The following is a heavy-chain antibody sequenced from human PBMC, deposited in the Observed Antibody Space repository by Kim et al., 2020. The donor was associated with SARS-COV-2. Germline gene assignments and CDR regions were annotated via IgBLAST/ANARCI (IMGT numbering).Heavy chain of an antibody. CDR3: AKDAGSVDYMGWFDP. J-gene: IGHJ5*02. V-gene: IGHV3-30*18. Sequence: GGSLRLSCAASGFTFSSYGMHWVRQAPGKGLEWVAVISYDGSNKYYADSVKGRFTISRDNSKNTLYLQMNSLRAEDTAVYYCAKDAGSVDYMGWFDPWGQGTLVTVSS. CDR1: GFTFSSYG. D-gene: IGHD3-10*01. CDR2: ISYDGSNK.